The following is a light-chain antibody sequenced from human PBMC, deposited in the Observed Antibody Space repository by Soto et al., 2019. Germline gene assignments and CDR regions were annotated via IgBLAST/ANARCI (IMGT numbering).Light chain of an antibody. V-gene: IGKV1-13*02. CDR2: DAS. J-gene: IGKJ5*01. CDR3: QQLKTYHFP. Sequence: AIQLTQSPSSLSASVGDRVSITCRASQGISSALAWYQHKPGKAPKILIYDASSLQSGVPSSCSDSESGTECPLTLRHLQPEDFATYYCQQLKTYHFPVGQGTRLEIK. CDR1: QGISSA.